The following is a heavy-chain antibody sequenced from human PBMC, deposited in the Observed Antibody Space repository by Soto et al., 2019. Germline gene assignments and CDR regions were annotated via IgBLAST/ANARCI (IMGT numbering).Heavy chain of an antibody. J-gene: IGHJ6*02. CDR2: INPKGGDS. Sequence: ASVKVYCKGSGYKFVDYYIHCVRQDPLQGIEGMGIINPKGGDSRYAQKFKGRVTMTGNTFTPTVYLNWRRLTSEDPAVYYGAGLYCGGDCRPGEGFSYYGMDVWGQGTTVPVSS. V-gene: IGHV1-46*01. CDR3: AGLYCGGDCRPGEGFSYYGMDV. CDR1: GYKFVDYY. D-gene: IGHD2-21*01.